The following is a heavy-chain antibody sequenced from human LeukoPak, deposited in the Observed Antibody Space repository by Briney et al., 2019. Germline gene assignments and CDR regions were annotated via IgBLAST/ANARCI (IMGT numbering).Heavy chain of an antibody. Sequence: ASVKVSCKASGYTFTSYGISWVRQAPGQGLEWMGWISAYNGNTNYAQKLQGRVTMTTDTSTSTAYMELRSLRSDDTAVYYCARDYLGIVVVPAAMGYWGQGTLVTVCS. CDR2: ISAYNGNT. D-gene: IGHD2-2*01. V-gene: IGHV1-18*01. CDR1: GYTFTSYG. J-gene: IGHJ4*02. CDR3: ARDYLGIVVVPAAMGY.